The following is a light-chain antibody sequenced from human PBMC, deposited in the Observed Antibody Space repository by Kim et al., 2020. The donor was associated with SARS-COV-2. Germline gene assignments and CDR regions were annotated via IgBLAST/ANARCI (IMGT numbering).Light chain of an antibody. CDR2: LNSDGSH. CDR3: QTWGTGIRV. Sequence: QPVLTQSPSASASLGASVKLTCTLSSGHSSYAIAWHQQQPEKGPRYLMKLNSDGSHSKGDGIDDRFSGSSSGAERYLTISSLQSEDEADYYCQTWGTGIRVFGGGTQLTVL. J-gene: IGLJ3*02. CDR1: SGHSSYA. V-gene: IGLV4-69*01.